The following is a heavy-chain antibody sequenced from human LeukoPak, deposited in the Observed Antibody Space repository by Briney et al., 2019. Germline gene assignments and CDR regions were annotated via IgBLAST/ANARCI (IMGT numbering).Heavy chain of an antibody. Sequence: GGSLRLSCAASGFTFSDYAMSWVRQAPGKGLEWVSTINAGGDSTYYADSVKGRFTISRDNSKNTVFVQMNSLRAEDTAVFYCVWTASALQHWGQGTLVTVSS. J-gene: IGHJ1*01. CDR2: INAGGDST. V-gene: IGHV3-23*01. D-gene: IGHD2-21*01. CDR3: VWTASALQH. CDR1: GFTFSDYA.